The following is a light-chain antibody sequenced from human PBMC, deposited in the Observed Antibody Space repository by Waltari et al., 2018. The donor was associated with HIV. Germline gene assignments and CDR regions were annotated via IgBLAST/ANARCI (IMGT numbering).Light chain of an antibody. V-gene: IGKV3-20*01. Sequence: EIVLTQSPGTLSLSPGERATLSYRASQSVSSRYLAWYPQKPGQAPRLVISGASSRATGIPDSVSGSGSGTDFTLTISGLEPEDFAVYYCQQFGTFTFGGGTKVEIK. CDR3: QQFGTFT. J-gene: IGKJ4*01. CDR1: QSVSSRY. CDR2: GAS.